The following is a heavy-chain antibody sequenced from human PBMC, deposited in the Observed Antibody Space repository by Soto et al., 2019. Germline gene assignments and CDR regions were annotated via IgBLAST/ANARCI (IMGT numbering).Heavy chain of an antibody. D-gene: IGHD2-8*02. CDR2: IYYSGST. CDR1: GGSISSYY. V-gene: IGHV4-59*01. J-gene: IGHJ4*02. CDR3: ASSRRRLVGGLDY. Sequence: SETLSLTCTVSGGSISSYYWSWIRQPPGKGLEWIGYIYYSGSTNYNPSLKSRVTISVDTSKNQFSLKLSSVTAADTAVYYCASSRRRLVGGLDYWGQGTLVTVSS.